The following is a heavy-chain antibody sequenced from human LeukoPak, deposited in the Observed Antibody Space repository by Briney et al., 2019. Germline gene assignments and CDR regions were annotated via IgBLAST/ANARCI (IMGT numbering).Heavy chain of an antibody. Sequence: PGRSLRLSCAASGFTFSSYAMPWVRQAPGKGLEWVAVISYDGSNKYYADSVKGRFTISRDNSKNTLYLQMNSLRAEDTAVYYCARDASRNYFDYWGQGTLVTVSS. CDR3: ARDASRNYFDY. CDR1: GFTFSSYA. J-gene: IGHJ4*02. CDR2: ISYDGSNK. V-gene: IGHV3-30-3*01.